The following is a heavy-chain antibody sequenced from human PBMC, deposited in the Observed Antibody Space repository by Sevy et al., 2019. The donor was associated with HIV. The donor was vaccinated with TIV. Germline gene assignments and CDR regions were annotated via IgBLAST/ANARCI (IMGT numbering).Heavy chain of an antibody. Sequence: GSLRLSCAASGITFSSYSMNWVRQAPGKGLEWVANIKQDGSEKYYVDSVKGRFTMSRDNAKNSLYLQMNSLRAEDTAVYYCTKMKDDSSGFHLDYWGQGTLVTVSS. CDR1: GITFSSYS. CDR3: TKMKDDSSGFHLDY. V-gene: IGHV3-7*01. CDR2: IKQDGSEK. J-gene: IGHJ4*02. D-gene: IGHD3-22*01.